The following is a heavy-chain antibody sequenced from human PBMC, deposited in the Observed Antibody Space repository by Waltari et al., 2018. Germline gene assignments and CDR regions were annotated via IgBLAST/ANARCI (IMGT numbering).Heavy chain of an antibody. D-gene: IGHD6-25*01. Sequence: QVQLVESGGGVVQPGRSLTVSCEASGFTFSLSPLHWVRQAPGKGLEWVAAISFDGGQKSYADSVRGRFTISRDNSKSTVNVEMNSLRPEDTAMYYCARGMRSGSGYFYYYLDVWGKGTTVTVSS. CDR3: ARGMRSGSGYFYYYLDV. CDR1: GFTFSLSP. J-gene: IGHJ6*03. CDR2: ISFDGGQK. V-gene: IGHV3-30*17.